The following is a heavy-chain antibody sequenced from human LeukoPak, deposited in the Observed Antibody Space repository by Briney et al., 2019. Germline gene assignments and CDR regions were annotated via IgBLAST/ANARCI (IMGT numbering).Heavy chain of an antibody. Sequence: PSQTLSLTCAVSGGSISSGGYSWSWIRQPPGKGLEWIGYIHYSGSTNYNPSLKSRVTISVDTSKNQFSLKLSSVTAADTAVYYCARASVTYYYYYYMDVWGKGTTVTVSS. CDR1: GGSISSGGYS. V-gene: IGHV4-61*08. D-gene: IGHD4-11*01. CDR3: ARASVTYYYYYYMDV. CDR2: IHYSGST. J-gene: IGHJ6*03.